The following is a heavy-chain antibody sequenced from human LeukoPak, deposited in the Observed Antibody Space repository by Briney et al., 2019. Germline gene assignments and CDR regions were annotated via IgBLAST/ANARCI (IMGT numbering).Heavy chain of an antibody. CDR3: ARVGPAAAIQTGGFDY. CDR2: ISWNSGSI. D-gene: IGHD2-2*02. CDR1: GFTFDDYA. Sequence: GGSLRLSCAASGFTFDDYAMHWVRQAPGKGLEWVSGISWNSGSIGYADSVKGRFTISRDNAKNSLYLQMNSLRAEDTAVYYCARVGPAAAIQTGGFDYWGQGTLVTVSS. J-gene: IGHJ4*02. V-gene: IGHV3-9*01.